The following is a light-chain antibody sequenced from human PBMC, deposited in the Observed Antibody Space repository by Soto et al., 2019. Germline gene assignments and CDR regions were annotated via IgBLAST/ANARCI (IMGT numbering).Light chain of an antibody. CDR1: ALPKQY. V-gene: IGLV3-25*03. CDR2: KDT. Sequence: SYELTQPPSVSVSPGQTARITCSGDALPKQYAYWYQQKPGQAPVLVIYKDTERPSGIPERFSGSSSGTTVTLTISGVQAEDEGDYYCQSADNSGTYSGVFGGGTKLTVL. CDR3: QSADNSGTYSGV. J-gene: IGLJ2*01.